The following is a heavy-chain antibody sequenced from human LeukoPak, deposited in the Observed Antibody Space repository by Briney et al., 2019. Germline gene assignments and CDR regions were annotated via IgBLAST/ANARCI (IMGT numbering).Heavy chain of an antibody. CDR2: ISGSGGST. V-gene: IGHV3-23*01. CDR3: AKDEGYNYYGSSGYLYYFDS. D-gene: IGHD3-22*01. CDR1: GFTFSSYA. J-gene: IGHJ4*02. Sequence: GGSLRLSCAASGFTFSSYAMNWVRQAPGKGLEWVSGISGSGGSTYYAGSVKGRFTISRDNSKNTLYLQMNSLRAEDTAVYHCAKDEGYNYYGSSGYLYYFDSWGQGTLVTVSS.